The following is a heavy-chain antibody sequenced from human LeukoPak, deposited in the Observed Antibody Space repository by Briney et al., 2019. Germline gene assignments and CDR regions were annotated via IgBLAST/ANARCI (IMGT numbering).Heavy chain of an antibody. D-gene: IGHD2-15*01. CDR1: GYTFIGYD. CDR2: MNPNTGST. Sequence: GASVKVSCKASGYTFIGYDINWVRQATGQGLEWMGWMNPNTGSTGYAQKFRGRVTMTRNTSISTASMELSSLTSEDTAPYYCARGAPGSYCSGGSCPYFDYWGQGTLVSVSS. J-gene: IGHJ4*02. CDR3: ARGAPGSYCSGGSCPYFDY. V-gene: IGHV1-8*01.